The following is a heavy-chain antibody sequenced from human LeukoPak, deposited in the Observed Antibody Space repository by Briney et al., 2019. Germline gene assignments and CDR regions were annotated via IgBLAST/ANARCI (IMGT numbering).Heavy chain of an antibody. CDR2: ITSSGSTT. Sequence: GGSLRLSCAASGFTFSSYEMNWVRQAPGKGLEWVSYITSSGSTTYYADSVKGRFTISRDNAKNSLYLQMNSLRAEDTAVYYCARDREPYYYGSGSHSRGADYWGQGTLVTVSS. CDR3: ARDREPYYYGSGSHSRGADY. J-gene: IGHJ4*02. V-gene: IGHV3-48*03. CDR1: GFTFSSYE. D-gene: IGHD3-10*01.